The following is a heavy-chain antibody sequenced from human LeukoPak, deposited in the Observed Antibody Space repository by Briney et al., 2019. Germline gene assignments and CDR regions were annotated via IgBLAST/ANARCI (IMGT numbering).Heavy chain of an antibody. CDR3: ARAAAGTHYYYYMDV. V-gene: IGHV3-30*02. J-gene: IGHJ6*03. CDR2: IRYDGSNK. D-gene: IGHD6-13*01. CDR1: GFTFSSYG. Sequence: GGSLRLSCAASGFTFSSYGMHWVRQAPGKGLEWVAFIRYDGSNKYYADSVKGRFTISRDNSKNTPYLQMNSLRAEDTAVYYCARAAAGTHYYYYMDVWGKGTTVTVSS.